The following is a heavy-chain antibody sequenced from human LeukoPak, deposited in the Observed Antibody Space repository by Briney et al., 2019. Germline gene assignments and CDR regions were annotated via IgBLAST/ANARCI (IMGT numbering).Heavy chain of an antibody. CDR1: GGSFSGYY. CDR3: ASTLGYCSGGTCYGNHYFYYYVMDV. CDR2: INHSGST. V-gene: IGHV4-34*01. Sequence: SETLSLTCAVYGGSFSGYYWSRIRQPPGKGLEWIGEINHSGSTNYNPSLKSRVTISVDTSKNQFSLKLSSVTAADTAVYYCASTLGYCSGGTCYGNHYFYYYVMDVWGQGTTVTVSS. D-gene: IGHD2-15*01. J-gene: IGHJ6*02.